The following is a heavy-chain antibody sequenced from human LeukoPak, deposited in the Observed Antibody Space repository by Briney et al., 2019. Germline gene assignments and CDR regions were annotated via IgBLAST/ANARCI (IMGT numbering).Heavy chain of an antibody. Sequence: GGSLRLSCAASGFTFSSYSMNWVRQAPGKGLEWVAAISTTSGNIYYADSVKGRFTISRDNAKNSLYLQMSSLRVEDTALYYWARRAPSHDFDDWGQGTLVTVSS. CDR3: ARRAPSHDFDD. V-gene: IGHV3-21*01. CDR2: ISTTSGNI. J-gene: IGHJ4*02. CDR1: GFTFSSYS.